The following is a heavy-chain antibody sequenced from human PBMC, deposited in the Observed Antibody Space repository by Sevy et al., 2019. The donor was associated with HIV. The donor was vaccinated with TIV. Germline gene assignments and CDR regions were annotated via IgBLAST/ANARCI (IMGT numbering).Heavy chain of an antibody. Sequence: SETLSLTCTVSGGSISSENYFWTWIRQRPGKGLEWIGHIYYSGSTYYNPSLKSRLTISVDTSNNQLSLKMNSVTAADTAVYYCARDRSAARLYYYYDYGINVWGQGTTVTVSS. V-gene: IGHV4-31*03. CDR1: GGSISSENYF. D-gene: IGHD5-12*01. J-gene: IGHJ6*02. CDR3: ARDRSAARLYYYYDYGINV. CDR2: IYYSGST.